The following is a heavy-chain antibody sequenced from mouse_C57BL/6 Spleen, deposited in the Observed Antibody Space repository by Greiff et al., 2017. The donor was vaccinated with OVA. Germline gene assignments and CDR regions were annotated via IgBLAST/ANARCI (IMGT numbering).Heavy chain of an antibody. J-gene: IGHJ4*01. Sequence: VQLQQPGAELVRPGTSVKLSCKASGYTFTSYWMHWVKQRPGQGLEWIGVIDPSDSYTNYNQKFKGKATLTVDTSSSTAYMQLRSLTSEDSAVYYGAREGTLAAVVATSAMDYWGQGTSVTVSS. CDR3: AREGTLAAVVATSAMDY. V-gene: IGHV1-59*01. CDR2: IDPSDSYT. CDR1: GYTFTSYW. D-gene: IGHD1-1*01.